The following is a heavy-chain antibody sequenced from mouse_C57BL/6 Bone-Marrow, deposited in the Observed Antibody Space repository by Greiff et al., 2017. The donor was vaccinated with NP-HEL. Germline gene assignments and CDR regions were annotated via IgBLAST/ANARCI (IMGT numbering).Heavy chain of an antibody. CDR2: IDPSDSYT. Sequence: VQLQQPGAELVMPGASVKLSCKASGYTFTSYWMHWVKQRPGQGLEWIGEIDPSDSYTNYNQKFKGKSTLTVDKSSSTAYMQLSSLTSEDSAVYDWARRATTVVAGDYWGQGTTLTVSS. D-gene: IGHD1-1*01. CDR1: GYTFTSYW. CDR3: ARRATTVVAGDY. J-gene: IGHJ2*01. V-gene: IGHV1-69*01.